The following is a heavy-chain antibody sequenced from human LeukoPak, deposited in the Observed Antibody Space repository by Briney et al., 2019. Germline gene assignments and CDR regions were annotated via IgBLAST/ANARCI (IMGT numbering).Heavy chain of an antibody. CDR3: ACGSRNYSSFDY. V-gene: IGHV3-30*03. CDR1: GLSFSTYG. J-gene: IGHJ4*02. Sequence: GGSLRLSCAASGLSFSTYGMHWVRQAPGKGLEWVTIIPFDGTKKYYADSVKGRFNISRDNSKNTVFLHMNSLRTEDTAVYYCACGSRNYSSFDYWGQGTLVTVSS. D-gene: IGHD3-10*01. CDR2: IPFDGTKK.